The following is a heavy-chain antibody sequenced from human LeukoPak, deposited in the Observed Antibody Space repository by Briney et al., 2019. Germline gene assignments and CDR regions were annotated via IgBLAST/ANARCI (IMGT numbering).Heavy chain of an antibody. CDR3: AKLVGATMTSDY. J-gene: IGHJ4*02. Sequence: PEGSLRLSCAASGFTLSTYVMTWVRQAPGKGLEWVSSISRSGDTTYSGDSVKGRFTISRDNSKNTLYLQMNSLRGDDTAIYYCAKLVGATMTSDYWGQGILVTVS. D-gene: IGHD1-26*01. V-gene: IGHV3-23*01. CDR1: GFTLSTYV. CDR2: ISRSGDTT.